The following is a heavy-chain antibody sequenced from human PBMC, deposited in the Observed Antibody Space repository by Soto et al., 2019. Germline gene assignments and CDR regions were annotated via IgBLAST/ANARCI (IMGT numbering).Heavy chain of an antibody. J-gene: IGHJ4*02. V-gene: IGHV3-74*01. CDR2: INDYGTTI. CDR3: ARGGLEPFDY. CDR1: GFTLGNYW. Sequence: GGSLRLSCAASGFTLGNYWMHWFRQAPGKGLVWVSRINDYGTTINYAESVEGRFIISRDDAKSEVYLQMNNLRAEDSAVYYCARGGLEPFDYWGQGALVTGS. D-gene: IGHD1-1*01.